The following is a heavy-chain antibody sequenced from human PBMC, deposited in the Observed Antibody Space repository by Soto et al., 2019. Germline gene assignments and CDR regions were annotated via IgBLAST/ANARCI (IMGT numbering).Heavy chain of an antibody. J-gene: IGHJ4*02. V-gene: IGHV3-74*01. Sequence: GGSLRLSCAASGFIVSTHWMHWVRQAPGKGLVWVERISSEGSNTNYATSVKGRSTISRDNAKNTLYLQMNSLRAEDTAVYYCSVVVITTTRNTLDSWGQGTLVTVSS. D-gene: IGHD2-15*01. CDR3: SVVVITTTRNTLDS. CDR1: GFIVSTHW. CDR2: ISSEGSNT.